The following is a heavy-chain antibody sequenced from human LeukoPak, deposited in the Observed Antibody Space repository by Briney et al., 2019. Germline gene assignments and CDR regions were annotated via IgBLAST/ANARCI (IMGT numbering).Heavy chain of an antibody. V-gene: IGHV4-4*09. CDR2: IYTSGST. CDR1: GGSFSSYY. J-gene: IGHJ5*02. Sequence: SETLSLTCAVYGGSFSSYYWSWIRQPPGKGLEWIGYIYTSGSTNYNPSLKSRVTISVDTSKNQFSLKLSSVTAADTAVYYCARLAEYSSSSWFDPWGQGTLVTVSS. CDR3: ARLAEYSSSSWFDP. D-gene: IGHD6-6*01.